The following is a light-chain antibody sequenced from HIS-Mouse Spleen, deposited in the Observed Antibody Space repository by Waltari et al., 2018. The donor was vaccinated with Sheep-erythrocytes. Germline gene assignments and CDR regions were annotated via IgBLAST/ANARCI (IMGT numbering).Light chain of an antibody. Sequence: QSALTQPRSVSGSPGQSVTISCTGTSSDVGGYNYVSWYQQHPGKAPKLMIYDVSKRPAGFPDRFSGSQSGNAASLPISGLQAEDEADYYCCSYAGSYNHVFATGTKVTVL. V-gene: IGLV2-11*01. CDR3: CSYAGSYNHV. CDR1: SSDVGGYNY. J-gene: IGLJ1*01. CDR2: DVS.